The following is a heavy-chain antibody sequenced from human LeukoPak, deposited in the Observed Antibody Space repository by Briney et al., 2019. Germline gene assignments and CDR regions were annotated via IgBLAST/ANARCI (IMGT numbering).Heavy chain of an antibody. D-gene: IGHD3-3*01. Sequence: PSETLSLTCAVYGGSFSGYYWSWIRQPPGKELEWIGEINHSGSTNYNPSLKSRVTISVDTSKNQFSLKLSSVTAADTAVYYCARAGYYDFWSGYYANWFDPWGQGTLVTVSS. V-gene: IGHV4-34*01. J-gene: IGHJ5*02. CDR2: INHSGST. CDR1: GGSFSGYY. CDR3: ARAGYYDFWSGYYANWFDP.